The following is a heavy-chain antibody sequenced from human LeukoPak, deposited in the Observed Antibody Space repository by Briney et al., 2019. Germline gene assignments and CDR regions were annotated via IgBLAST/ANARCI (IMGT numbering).Heavy chain of an antibody. Sequence: GGSLRLSCAASGFAFSSYAMHWVRQAPGKGLEWVAVISYDGSNKYFADSVKGRFTISRDNSKNTLYLQMNSLRAEDTAVYYCARDRYYYDRRGQLDYWGQGTLVTVSS. CDR3: ARDRYYYDRRGQLDY. D-gene: IGHD3-22*01. CDR2: ISYDGSNK. J-gene: IGHJ4*02. CDR1: GFAFSSYA. V-gene: IGHV3-30-3*01.